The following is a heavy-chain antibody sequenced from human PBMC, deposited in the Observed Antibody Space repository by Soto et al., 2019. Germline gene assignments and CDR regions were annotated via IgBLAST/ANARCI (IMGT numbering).Heavy chain of an antibody. D-gene: IGHD6-6*01. J-gene: IGHJ3*02. V-gene: IGHV3-9*01. Sequence: GGSLRLSCAASGFTFDDYAMHWVRQAPGKGLEWVSGISWNSGSIGYADSVKGRFTISRDNAKNSLYLQMNSLRAEDTALYYCAKVGLAQLAPRDAFDIWGQGTMVTVSS. CDR1: GFTFDDYA. CDR3: AKVGLAQLAPRDAFDI. CDR2: ISWNSGSI.